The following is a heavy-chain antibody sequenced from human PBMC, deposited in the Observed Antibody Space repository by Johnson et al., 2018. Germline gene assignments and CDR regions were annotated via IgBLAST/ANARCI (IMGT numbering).Heavy chain of an antibody. Sequence: QLVQSGAEVKKPGSSVKVSCKASVGTFSSYTISWVRQAPGQGLEWMGRIIPILGTANYAQKFQGRVTITADESTSTAYMALSSLRSEDTAAVYCAENYCSSTSCYKGNLCHYYGMDVWGQGTTVTVSS. CDR3: AENYCSSTSCYKGNLCHYYGMDV. CDR2: IIPILGTA. CDR1: VGTFSSYT. D-gene: IGHD2-2*02. J-gene: IGHJ6*02. V-gene: IGHV1-69*11.